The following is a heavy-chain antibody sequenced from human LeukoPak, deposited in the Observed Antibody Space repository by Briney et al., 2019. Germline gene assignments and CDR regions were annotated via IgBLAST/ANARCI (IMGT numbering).Heavy chain of an antibody. V-gene: IGHV3-48*01. CDR2: ISSSSSTI. CDR1: GFTVSSNY. J-gene: IGHJ4*02. CDR3: ARVGQWLVPD. D-gene: IGHD6-19*01. Sequence: GGSLRLSCAASGFTVSSNYMSWVRQAPGKGLEWVSYISSSSSTIYYADSVKGRFTISRDNAKNSLYLQMNSLRAEDTAVYYCARVGQWLVPDWGQGTLVTVSS.